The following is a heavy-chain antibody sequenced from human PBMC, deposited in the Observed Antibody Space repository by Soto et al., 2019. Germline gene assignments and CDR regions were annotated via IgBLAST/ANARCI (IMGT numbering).Heavy chain of an antibody. D-gene: IGHD5-12*01. CDR1: GDTFTDYY. J-gene: IGHJ6*03. Sequence: GASVKVSCKASGDTFTDYYMHWVRQAPGQGLEWMGWINPNSGVTKYAQKFRGWVTMTRDTSIRTVYMELSRLKSDDTAVYYCARESGGATATLDHYCYYMDVWGKGTTVTVSS. CDR2: INPNSGVT. CDR3: ARESGGATATLDHYCYYMDV. V-gene: IGHV1-2*04.